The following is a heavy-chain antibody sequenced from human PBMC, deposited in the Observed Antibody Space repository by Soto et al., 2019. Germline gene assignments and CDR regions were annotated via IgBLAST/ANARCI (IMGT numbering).Heavy chain of an antibody. CDR2: IYYGGST. CDR1: GGSTSSGGYY. D-gene: IGHD6-25*01. V-gene: IGHV4-61*03. Sequence: PSDTVSLACTVSGGSTSSGGYYWSWIRQQPGKGLEWIGYIYYGGSTIWNPPLESRVTISVEMSKNHFSLKMGPVTAADTHIYYFARGSIGYYERRYGETWGQGTLVNVST. J-gene: IGHJ5*02. CDR3: ARGSIGYYERRYGET.